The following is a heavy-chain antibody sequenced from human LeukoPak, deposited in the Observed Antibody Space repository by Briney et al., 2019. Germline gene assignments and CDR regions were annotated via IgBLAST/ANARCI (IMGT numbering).Heavy chain of an antibody. J-gene: IGHJ4*02. D-gene: IGHD2-21*02. CDR2: IYYSGST. V-gene: IGHV4-30-4*01. Sequence: SETLSLTCNVSGGSISGGDKYWSGVRQPPGKGLEWIGYIYYSGSTYYNPSLKSRLTISVDTSENQFSLHLTSVTAADTAVYFCARVTRWAGLDFWGQGTLVTVSS. CDR3: ARVTRWAGLDF. CDR1: GGSISGGDKY.